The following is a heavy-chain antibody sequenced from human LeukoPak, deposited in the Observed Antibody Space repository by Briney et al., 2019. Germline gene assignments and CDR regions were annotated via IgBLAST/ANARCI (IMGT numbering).Heavy chain of an antibody. Sequence: SETLSLTCAVYGGSFSGYYWSWIRQPPGKGLEWIGEINHSGSTNYNPSLKSRVTISVDTSKNQFSLKLSSVTAADTAVYYCARGRGSSSWQVGSYFDYWGQGTLVTVSS. CDR1: GGSFSGYY. CDR3: ARGRGSSSWQVGSYFDY. J-gene: IGHJ4*02. V-gene: IGHV4-34*01. CDR2: INHSGST. D-gene: IGHD6-13*01.